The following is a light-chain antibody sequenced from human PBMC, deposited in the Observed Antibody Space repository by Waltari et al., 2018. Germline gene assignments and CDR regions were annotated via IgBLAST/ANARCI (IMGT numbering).Light chain of an antibody. CDR1: QSVSSN. CDR3: QQYNNWPQWT. J-gene: IGKJ1*01. CDR2: VAS. Sequence: EIVMTQSPATLSVSPGYRATLSCRASQSVSSNLAWSQQTPGQAPRLLIYVASTRATGIPARFSGSGSGTEFTLTISSLQSEDFAVYYCQQYNNWPQWTFGQGTKVEIK. V-gene: IGKV3-15*01.